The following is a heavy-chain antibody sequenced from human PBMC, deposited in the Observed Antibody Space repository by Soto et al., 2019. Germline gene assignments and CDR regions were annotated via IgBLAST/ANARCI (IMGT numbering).Heavy chain of an antibody. CDR1: GFTFSSYG. CDR3: ARGGRLASSSSSDYYGMDV. D-gene: IGHD6-6*01. Sequence: QVQLVESGGGVVQPGRSLRLSCAASGFTFSSYGMHWVRQAPGKGLEWVAVIWYDGSNKYYADSVKGRFTISRDNSKNTLYLQMNSLRAEDTAVYYCARGGRLASSSSSDYYGMDVWGQGTTVTVSS. CDR2: IWYDGSNK. V-gene: IGHV3-33*01. J-gene: IGHJ6*02.